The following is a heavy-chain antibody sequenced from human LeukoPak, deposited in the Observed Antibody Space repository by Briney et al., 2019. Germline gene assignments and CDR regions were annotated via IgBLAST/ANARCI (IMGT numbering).Heavy chain of an antibody. J-gene: IGHJ4*02. CDR1: GYTFTKYY. CDR2: IDPSGGST. D-gene: IGHD6-13*01. V-gene: IGHV1-46*01. CDR3: ARGRGIAAPGPRSLFDY. Sequence: ASVKVSCKASGYTFTKYYMHWVRQAPGQGLEWMGIIDPSGGSTSYAQTFQGRVTMTRYTSTSTFYMELSSLRSEDTAVYYCARGRGIAAPGPRSLFDYWGQGTLVTVSS.